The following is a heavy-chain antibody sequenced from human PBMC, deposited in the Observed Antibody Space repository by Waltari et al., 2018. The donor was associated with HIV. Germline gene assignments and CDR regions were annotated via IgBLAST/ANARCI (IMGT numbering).Heavy chain of an antibody. CDR2: INHSGST. CDR3: ARGRSPYSSGWYASEY. CDR1: GGSFSGYY. D-gene: IGHD6-19*01. V-gene: IGHV4-34*01. Sequence: QVQLQQWGEGLLKPSETLSLTCAAYGGSFSGYYWSWIRQPPGKGLEWIGEINHSGSTNYKPSLKSRVTISVDTSKNQFSLKLSSVTAADTAVYYCARGRSPYSSGWYASEYWGQGTLVTVSS. J-gene: IGHJ4*02.